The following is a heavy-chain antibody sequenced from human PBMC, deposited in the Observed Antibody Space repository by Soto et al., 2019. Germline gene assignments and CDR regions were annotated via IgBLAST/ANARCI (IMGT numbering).Heavy chain of an antibody. J-gene: IGHJ4*02. CDR1: GFTFSILA. CDR2: IDYTGGTT. CDR3: AKDATRTSGWYYFDY. D-gene: IGHD6-19*01. V-gene: IGHV3-23*01. Sequence: QPGGSLRLSCAASGFTFSILAMGWVRQAPGKGLEWVSVIDYTGGTTYYTDSVKGRFIISRDNSKKILYLQMNSLRTEDTAIYYCAKDATRTSGWYYFDYWGRGAQVTVSS.